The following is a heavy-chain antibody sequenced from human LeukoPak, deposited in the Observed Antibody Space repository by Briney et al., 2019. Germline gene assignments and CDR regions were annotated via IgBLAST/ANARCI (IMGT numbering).Heavy chain of an antibody. D-gene: IGHD3-9*01. CDR2: IYYTGST. Sequence: SETLSLTCTVSGASMSDYYWSWIRQPPGKGLEWIGYIYYTGSTNYNPSLKSRVTMSVDTSKNQVSLKLSSVTAADSAVYYCVRRVRYFGQNDYWGQGTLVTVSS. CDR3: VRRVRYFGQNDY. J-gene: IGHJ4*02. V-gene: IGHV4-59*08. CDR1: GASMSDYY.